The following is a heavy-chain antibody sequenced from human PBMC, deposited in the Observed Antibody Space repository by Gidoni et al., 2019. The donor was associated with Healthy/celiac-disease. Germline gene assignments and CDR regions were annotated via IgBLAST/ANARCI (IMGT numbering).Heavy chain of an antibody. D-gene: IGHD6-19*01. CDR1: GSSFTSYW. CDR2: IYPGDSDT. Sequence: EVQLVQSGAAVHKPGASLTISCKGSGSSFTSYWIGWVRQMPGKGLEWMGIIYPGDSDTRYSPSFQGQVTISADKSISTAYLQWSSLKASDTAMYYCASNIAVAPYGGGYWGQGTLVTVSS. V-gene: IGHV5-51*01. J-gene: IGHJ4*02. CDR3: ASNIAVAPYGGGY.